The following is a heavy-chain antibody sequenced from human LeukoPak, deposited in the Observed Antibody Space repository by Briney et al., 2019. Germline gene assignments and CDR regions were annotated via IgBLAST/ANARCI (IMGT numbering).Heavy chain of an antibody. CDR2: INPNSGGT. CDR3: ARDPEGTHYYYYYYMDV. CDR1: GYTFTGYY. J-gene: IGHJ6*03. V-gene: IGHV1-2*02. D-gene: IGHD1-14*01. Sequence: GASVKVSCKASGYTFTGYYMHWVRQAPGQGLEWMGWINPNSGGTNYAQKFQGRVTMTRDTSISTAYMELSRLRSDDTAVYYCARDPEGTHYYYYYYMDVWGKGTTVTVSS.